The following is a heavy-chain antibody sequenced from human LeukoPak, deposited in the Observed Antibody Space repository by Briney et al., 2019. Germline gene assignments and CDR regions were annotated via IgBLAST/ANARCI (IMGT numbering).Heavy chain of an antibody. D-gene: IGHD3-22*01. V-gene: IGHV4-34*01. CDR3: ARGGPNSGGYSTPFDY. Sequence: SETLSLTCAVYGGSFSGYYWSWIRQPPGKGLEWIGEINHRGSTNYNPSLKSRVTISVDTSKNQFSLKLSSVTAADTAVYYCARGGPNSGGYSTPFDYWGQGTLVTVSS. CDR2: INHRGST. J-gene: IGHJ4*02. CDR1: GGSFSGYY.